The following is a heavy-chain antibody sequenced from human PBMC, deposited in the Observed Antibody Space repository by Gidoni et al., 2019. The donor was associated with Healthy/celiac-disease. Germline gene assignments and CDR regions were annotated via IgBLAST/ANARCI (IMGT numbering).Heavy chain of an antibody. CDR3: AKDIKVTTYYYGMDV. V-gene: IGHV3-43*01. D-gene: IGHD4-4*01. CDR2: ISWDGGST. Sequence: EVQLVESGGVVVQPGGSLRLSCAASGFTFDDYTMHWVRQAPGKGLEWVALISWDGGSTYYADSVKGRFTISRDNSKNSLYLQMNSLRTEDTALYYCAKDIKVTTYYYGMDVWGQGTTVTVSS. CDR1: GFTFDDYT. J-gene: IGHJ6*02.